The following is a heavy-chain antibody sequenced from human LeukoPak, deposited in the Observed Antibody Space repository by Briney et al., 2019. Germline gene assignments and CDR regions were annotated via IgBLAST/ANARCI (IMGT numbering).Heavy chain of an antibody. CDR1: GYSISSGYY. Sequence: PSETLSLTCTVSGYSISSGYYWGWIRQPPGKGLEWIGSIYHSGSTSYNPSLKSRVTISGDTSKNQFSLKLSSVTAADTAVYYCARSYYDILTGYYKNYYYYMDVWGKGTTVTISS. J-gene: IGHJ6*03. D-gene: IGHD3-9*01. CDR3: ARSYYDILTGYYKNYYYYMDV. CDR2: IYHSGST. V-gene: IGHV4-38-2*02.